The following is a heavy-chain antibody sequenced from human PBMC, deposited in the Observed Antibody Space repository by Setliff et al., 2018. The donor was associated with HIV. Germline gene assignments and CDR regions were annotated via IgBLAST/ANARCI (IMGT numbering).Heavy chain of an antibody. CDR1: GYTLAALS. Sequence: ASVKVSWKVFGYTLAALSIHWVRQAPGKGLEWMGGFDPEDGERINAEKFQGRVTMTADTSTDTAYMALSSLTSEDTAVYYCATDPGRRITFGGVIVNPDYWGQGTLVTVSS. CDR2: FDPEDGER. D-gene: IGHD3-16*02. J-gene: IGHJ4*02. CDR3: ATDPGRRITFGGVIVNPDY. V-gene: IGHV1-24*01.